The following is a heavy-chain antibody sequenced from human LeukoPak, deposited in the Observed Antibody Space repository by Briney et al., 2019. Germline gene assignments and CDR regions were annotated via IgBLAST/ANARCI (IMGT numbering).Heavy chain of an antibody. V-gene: IGHV4-30-4*08. CDR2: IYYSGST. D-gene: IGHD3-22*01. CDR3: ARENMVVVGSFDY. CDR1: GGSISSSSYF. Sequence: SETLSLTCTVSGGSISSSSYFWGWIRQPPGKGLEWIGYIYYSGSTYYNPSLKSRDTISVDTSKNQFSLKLSSVTAADTAVYYCARENMVVVGSFDYWGQGTLVTVSS. J-gene: IGHJ4*02.